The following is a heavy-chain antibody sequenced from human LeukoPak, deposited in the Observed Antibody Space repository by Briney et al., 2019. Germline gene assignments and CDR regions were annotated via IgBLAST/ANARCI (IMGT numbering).Heavy chain of an antibody. Sequence: GGSLRLSCAASGFTFDDYAMHWVRQAPGKGLEWVSGISWNSGSIGYADSVKGRFTISRDNAKNSLYLQMNSLRAGDTAVYYCARGPQTYYFDYWGQGTLVTVSS. CDR1: GFTFDDYA. V-gene: IGHV3-9*01. CDR2: ISWNSGSI. J-gene: IGHJ4*02. CDR3: ARGPQTYYFDY.